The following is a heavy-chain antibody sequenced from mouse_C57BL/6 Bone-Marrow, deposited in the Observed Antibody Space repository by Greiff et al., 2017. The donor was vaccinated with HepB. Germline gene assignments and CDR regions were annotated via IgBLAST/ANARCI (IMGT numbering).Heavy chain of an antibody. CDR3: AREEYDGYYYAMDY. CDR2: IYPRSGNT. V-gene: IGHV1-81*01. D-gene: IGHD2-3*01. Sequence: QVQLQQSGAELARPGASVKLSCKASGYTFTSYGISWVKQRTGQGLEWIGEIYPRSGNTYYNEKFKGKATLTADKSSSTAYMELRSLTSEDSAVYFCAREEYDGYYYAMDYWGQGTSVTVSS. CDR1: GYTFTSYG. J-gene: IGHJ4*01.